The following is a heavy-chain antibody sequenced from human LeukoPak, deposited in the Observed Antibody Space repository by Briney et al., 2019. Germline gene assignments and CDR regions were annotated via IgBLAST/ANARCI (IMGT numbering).Heavy chain of an antibody. CDR2: IHTSGST. CDR3: ARGNNYVDFDY. D-gene: IGHD4-11*01. V-gene: IGHV4-61*02. Sequence: SETLSLTCTVSGGSVSSGSYFWSWIRQPPGKGLQWIGRIHTSGSTEYNPSLKSRVTISVDTSKNQLSLKLSSVTAADTAVYYCARGNNYVDFDYWGQGTLVTVSS. J-gene: IGHJ4*02. CDR1: GGSVSSGSYF.